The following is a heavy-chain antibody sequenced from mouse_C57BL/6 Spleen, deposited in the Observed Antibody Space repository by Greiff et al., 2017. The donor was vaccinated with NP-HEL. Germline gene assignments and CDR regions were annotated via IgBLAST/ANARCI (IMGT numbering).Heavy chain of an antibody. CDR1: GFSLTSYG. J-gene: IGHJ2*01. V-gene: IGHV2-2*01. CDR2: IWSGGST. CDR3: ATIDY. Sequence: QVQLKQSGPGLVQPSQSLSITCTVSGFSLTSYGVHWVRQSPGKGLEWLGVIWSGGSTDYNAAFISRLSISKDNSKSQVFFKMNSLQADDTAIYYCATIDYWGQSTTLTVSS.